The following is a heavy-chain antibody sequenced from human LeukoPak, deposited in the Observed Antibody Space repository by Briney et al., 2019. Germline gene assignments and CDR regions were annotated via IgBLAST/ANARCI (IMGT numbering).Heavy chain of an antibody. CDR3: ARVFWGQLHAFDF. J-gene: IGHJ3*01. Sequence: SETLSLTCAVYGGSFSGYYWTWIRQPPGKGLEWIGEINHSGSTNYSPSLKSRVTISIDTSKNQFSLNLSSVTAADTAVYYCARVFWGQLHAFDFWGQGTMVTVSS. CDR2: INHSGST. D-gene: IGHD3-16*01. V-gene: IGHV4-34*01. CDR1: GGSFSGYY.